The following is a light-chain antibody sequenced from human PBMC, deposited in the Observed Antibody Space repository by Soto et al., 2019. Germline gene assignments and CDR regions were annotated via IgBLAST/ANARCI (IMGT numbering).Light chain of an antibody. Sequence: EILMTQSPSTLSVSPGGRATLSCRASQSISDTLAWYQQKPGQAPRLLIYGASTRAPGFPARFSGSGSGTDFTLTISSLQSEDFEVYYCQQYNNWPWTFGQGTKVDIK. CDR3: QQYNNWPWT. V-gene: IGKV3-15*01. CDR2: GAS. J-gene: IGKJ1*01. CDR1: QSISDT.